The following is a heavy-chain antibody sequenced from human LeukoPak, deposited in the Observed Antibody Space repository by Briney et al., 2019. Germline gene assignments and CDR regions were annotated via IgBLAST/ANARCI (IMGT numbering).Heavy chain of an antibody. V-gene: IGHV6-1*01. CDR3: ARLVGASWFDS. CDR2: TYYRSKWYN. Sequence: SQTLSLTCAISGDSVSTNSATWTWLRQSPSRGLEWLGRTYYRSKWYNDYAVSMKSRITVNPDTSKNQFSLQLNSVTPEDTAVYYCARLVGASWFDSWGQGTLVTVSS. J-gene: IGHJ5*01. D-gene: IGHD1-26*01. CDR1: GDSVSTNSAT.